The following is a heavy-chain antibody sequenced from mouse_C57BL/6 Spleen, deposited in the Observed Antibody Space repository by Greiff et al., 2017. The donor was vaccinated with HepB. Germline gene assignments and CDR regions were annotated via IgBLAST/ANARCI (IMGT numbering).Heavy chain of an antibody. CDR1: GYTFTSYT. CDR2: INPSSGYT. V-gene: IGHV1-4*01. D-gene: IGHD1-1*01. Sequence: VKLVESGAELARPGASVKMSCKASGYTFTSYTMHWVKQRPGQGLEWIGYINPSSGYTKYNQKFKDKATLTADKSSSTAYMQLSSLTSEDSAVYYCARPNLLLRAMDYWGQGTSVTVSS. J-gene: IGHJ4*01. CDR3: ARPNLLLRAMDY.